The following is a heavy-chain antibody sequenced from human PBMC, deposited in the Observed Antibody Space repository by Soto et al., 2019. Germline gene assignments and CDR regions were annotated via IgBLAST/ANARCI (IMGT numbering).Heavy chain of an antibody. CDR3: AKDKVCSGGSCYYDY. CDR1: GFTFSSYT. D-gene: IGHD2-15*01. CDR2: INGGGGST. J-gene: IGHJ4*02. V-gene: IGHV3-23*01. Sequence: EVQLLEAGGDLIQPGGSPRLSCAASGFTFSSYTMTWVRQAPGKGLEWVSAINGGGGSTYYADSVKGRFTISRDNSKDTLYLQMNSLRAEDTAVYYCAKDKVCSGGSCYYDYWGQGTLVTVSS.